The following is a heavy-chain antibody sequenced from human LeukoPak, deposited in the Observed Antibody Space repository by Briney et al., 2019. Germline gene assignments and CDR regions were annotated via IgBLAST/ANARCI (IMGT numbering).Heavy chain of an antibody. CDR1: GYTFTSYD. CDR3: ARDVAAGIDY. J-gene: IGHJ4*02. CDR2: MNPNSGNT. V-gene: IGHV1-8*03. D-gene: IGHD6-13*01. Sequence: ASVKVSCKASGYTFTSYDINWVRQATGQGLEWMGRMNPNSGNTGYAQKFQGRVTITRNTSISTAYMELSSLRSEGTAVYYCARDVAAGIDYWGQGTLVTVSS.